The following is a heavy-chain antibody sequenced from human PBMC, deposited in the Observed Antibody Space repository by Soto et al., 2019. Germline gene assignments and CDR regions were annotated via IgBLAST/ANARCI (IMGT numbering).Heavy chain of an antibody. Sequence: QVQLVESGGGVVQPGRSLRLSCAASGFSFSSYGMHWVRQAPGKGLEWVAVIWYDGSNKYYADSVKGRFTISRDNSKNPLYLQMNSLRAEDTAVYYCARVVNTYYYYGMDVWGQGTTVTVSS. V-gene: IGHV3-33*01. J-gene: IGHJ6*02. CDR2: IWYDGSNK. CDR3: ARVVNTYYYYGMDV. CDR1: GFSFSSYG.